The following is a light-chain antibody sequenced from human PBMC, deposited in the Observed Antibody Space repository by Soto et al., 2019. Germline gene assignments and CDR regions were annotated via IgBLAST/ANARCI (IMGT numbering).Light chain of an antibody. V-gene: IGKV3-20*01. CDR1: QSVSNNY. CDR2: GAS. CDR3: QQYGSSGT. J-gene: IGKJ1*01. Sequence: VLTQSTGTLYLSPGERATLSCRASQSVSNNYLAWYQQKPGQAPRLLIYGASNRATGIPDRFSGSGSGTDFTLTISRLEPEDFAVYYCQQYGSSGTFGQGTKVDIK.